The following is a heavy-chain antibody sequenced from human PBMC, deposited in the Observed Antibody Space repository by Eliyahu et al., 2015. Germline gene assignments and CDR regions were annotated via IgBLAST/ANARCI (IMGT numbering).Heavy chain of an antibody. D-gene: IGHD3-10*01. CDR3: ARVSVRGLRRLLFDY. V-gene: IGHV4-59*01. CDR2: IYYSGST. J-gene: IGHJ4*02. CDR1: XGSISSYY. Sequence: QVQLQESGPGLVKPSETLSLTCTVSXGSISSYYXXWIRQPPGKGLEWIGYIYYSGSTNYNPXLKSRVTISVDTSKNQFSLKLSSVTAADTAVYYCARVSVRGLRRLLFDYWGQGTLVTVSS.